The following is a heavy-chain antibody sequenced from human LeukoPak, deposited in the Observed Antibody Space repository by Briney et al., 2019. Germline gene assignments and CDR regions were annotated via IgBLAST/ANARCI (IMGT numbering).Heavy chain of an antibody. Sequence: ASVKVSCKASGGTFSSYAISWVRQAPGQGLEWMGWISAYNGNTNYAQKLQGRVTMTTDTSTSTAYMELRSLRSDDTAVYYCARSGDILTGYYTTIDYWGQGTLVTVSS. CDR2: ISAYNGNT. D-gene: IGHD3-9*01. CDR3: ARSGDILTGYYTTIDY. CDR1: GGTFSSYA. J-gene: IGHJ4*02. V-gene: IGHV1-18*01.